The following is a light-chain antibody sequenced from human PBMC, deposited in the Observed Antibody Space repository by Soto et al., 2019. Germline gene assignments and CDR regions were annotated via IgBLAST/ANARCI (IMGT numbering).Light chain of an antibody. CDR1: QSISSY. V-gene: IGKV1-39*01. Sequence: DIQMTQSPSSLSASVGDRVTITCRASQSISSYLNWYQQKPGKAPKLLIYAASSLQSGVPSRFSGSGSATDFTLTISSLKTEDFANYYCQQSYSTHTWTFGHGTKVDIK. CDR2: AAS. J-gene: IGKJ1*01. CDR3: QQSYSTHTWT.